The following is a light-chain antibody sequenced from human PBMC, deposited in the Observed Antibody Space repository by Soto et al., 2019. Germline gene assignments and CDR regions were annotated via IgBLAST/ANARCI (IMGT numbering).Light chain of an antibody. CDR2: WAS. CDR3: QQYYGPPHT. Sequence: DIVMTQSPDSLAVSLGERATINCKSSQSILYSSNNKNYLAWYQEQPGQPPQLLIYWASTRESGVPDRFSGAGSGTDFTLTISSLQAEDAAVYYCQQYYGPPHTFGQGTKLVIK. CDR1: QSILYSSNNKNY. V-gene: IGKV4-1*01. J-gene: IGKJ2*01.